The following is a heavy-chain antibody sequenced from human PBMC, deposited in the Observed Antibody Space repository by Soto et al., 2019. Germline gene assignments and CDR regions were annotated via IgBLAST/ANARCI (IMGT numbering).Heavy chain of an antibody. CDR3: AGGNLSFDFDS. CDR2: ISGDGINT. CDR1: GFNFGFFG. J-gene: IGHJ4*02. Sequence: QIQLVESGGDVVQPGKSLRLSCAASGFNFGFFGMHWVRQAPGKGLEWVAFISGDGINTQYADSVRGRFTLSRDYSRKTMYLHMDSQRDEDTALYYGAGGNLSFDFDSWGLGTLVTVSS. V-gene: IGHV3-30*03. D-gene: IGHD1-26*01.